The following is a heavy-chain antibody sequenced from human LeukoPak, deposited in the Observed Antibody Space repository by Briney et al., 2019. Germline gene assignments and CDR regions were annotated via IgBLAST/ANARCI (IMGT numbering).Heavy chain of an antibody. CDR3: AKGFEQWLAYYYYYYYMDV. CDR2: INPSGGST. J-gene: IGHJ6*03. CDR1: GYTFTGYY. V-gene: IGHV1-46*01. Sequence: ASEKVSCKTSGYTFTGYYMHWVRQAPGQGLEWMGIINPSGGSTSYAQKFQGRVTMTRDMSTSTVYMELSSLRSEDTAMYYCAKGFEQWLAYYYYYYYMDVWGKGTTVTISS. D-gene: IGHD6-19*01.